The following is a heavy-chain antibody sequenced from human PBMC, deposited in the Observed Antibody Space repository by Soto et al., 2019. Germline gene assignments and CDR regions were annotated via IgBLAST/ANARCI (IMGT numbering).Heavy chain of an antibody. CDR2: ISGSGGST. J-gene: IGHJ3*02. Sequence: GGSLRLSCAASGFTFSSYAMSWVRQAPGKGLEWVSAISGSGGSTYYADSVKGRFTISRDNSKNTLYLQMNSLRAEDTAVYYCARDRGGNDAFDIWGQGTMVTVSS. D-gene: IGHD2-15*01. CDR1: GFTFSSYA. V-gene: IGHV3-23*01. CDR3: ARDRGGNDAFDI.